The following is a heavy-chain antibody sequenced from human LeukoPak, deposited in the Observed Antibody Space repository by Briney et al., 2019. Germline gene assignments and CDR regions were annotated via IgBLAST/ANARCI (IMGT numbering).Heavy chain of an antibody. V-gene: IGHV1-8*01. D-gene: IGHD3-10*01. J-gene: IGHJ6*02. CDR3: ARDLWFGERDYYYYGMDV. CDR2: MNPNSGNT. Sequence: GASVKVSCKASGYTFTSYGINWVRQATGQGLEWMGWMNPNSGNTGYAQKFQGRVTMTRNTSISTAYMELSSLRSEDTAVYYCARDLWFGERDYYYYGMDVWGQGTTVTVSS. CDR1: GYTFTSYG.